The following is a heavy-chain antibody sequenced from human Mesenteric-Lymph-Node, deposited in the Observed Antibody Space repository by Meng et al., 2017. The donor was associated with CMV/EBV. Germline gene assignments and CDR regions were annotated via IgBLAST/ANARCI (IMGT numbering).Heavy chain of an antibody. J-gene: IGHJ6*02. CDR1: GGSVNSVSYY. Sequence: GSLRLSCTVSGGSVNSVSYYWSWIRQPPGKGLEWIGDIYYSGSTSYNPSLKSRVTLSVDTSKNQFSLKLTSVAAADTAVYYCARLYCSGGSCYDYHYYGMDVWGQGTTVTVSS. V-gene: IGHV4-61*01. CDR3: ARLYCSGGSCYDYHYYGMDV. CDR2: IYYSGST. D-gene: IGHD2-15*01.